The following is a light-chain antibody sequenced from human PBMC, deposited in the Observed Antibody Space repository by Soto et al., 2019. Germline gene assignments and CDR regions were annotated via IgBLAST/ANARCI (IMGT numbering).Light chain of an antibody. CDR2: YDS. V-gene: IGLV3-21*04. Sequence: SYELTQPPSVSVAPGQTARLTCGGSNIGIKSVHWYQQKPGQAPVLVISYDSDRPSGIPDRFSGSNSGNTATLTISRVEGGDEADYYCQVWDSSGDHPVFGGGTKLTVL. CDR1: NIGIKS. CDR3: QVWDSSGDHPV. J-gene: IGLJ2*01.